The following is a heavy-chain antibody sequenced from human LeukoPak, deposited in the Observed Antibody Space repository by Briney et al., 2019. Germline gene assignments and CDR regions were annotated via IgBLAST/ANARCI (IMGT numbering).Heavy chain of an antibody. J-gene: IGHJ4*02. V-gene: IGHV4-38-2*01. CDR3: ARYDCRGSELTKFDY. Sequence: PAETLSLTCAVSGYTLVRNYYWGWIRQPPGKGVEGICRIYGRGSTSYNPSVMNRVTMSVDTSRNHFSLHLTSVNAADKAVYYCARYDCRGSELTKFDYWGPGILVTISS. CDR2: IYGRGST. D-gene: IGHD2-21*01. CDR1: GYTLVRNYY.